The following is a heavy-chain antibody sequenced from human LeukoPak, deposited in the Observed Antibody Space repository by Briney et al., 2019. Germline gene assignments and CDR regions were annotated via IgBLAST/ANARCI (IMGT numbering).Heavy chain of an antibody. CDR2: ISYDGSNK. D-gene: IGHD5-12*01. Sequence: GRSLRLSCAASGFTFSSYGMHWVRQAPGKGLEWVAVISYDGSNKYYADSVKGRFTISRDNSKNTLYLQMNSLRVEDTAVYYCAKGYSGYDVTFDYWGQGTLVTVSS. CDR3: AKGYSGYDVTFDY. V-gene: IGHV3-30*18. J-gene: IGHJ4*02. CDR1: GFTFSSYG.